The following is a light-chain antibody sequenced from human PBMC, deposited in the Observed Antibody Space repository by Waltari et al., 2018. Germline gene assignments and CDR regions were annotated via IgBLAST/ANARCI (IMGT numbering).Light chain of an antibody. CDR3: KSYTTKNTWV. CDR1: SNDVGGYSY. V-gene: IGLV2-14*01. Sequence: QSALTQPASVSGSPGQSITISCTRPSNDVGGYSYVSWYQQHPGKAPKLMIFEVSKRPSGVSNRFSGSKSDNTASLTISGLQAEDEADYFCKSYTTKNTWVFGGGTKLTVL. CDR2: EVS. J-gene: IGLJ3*02.